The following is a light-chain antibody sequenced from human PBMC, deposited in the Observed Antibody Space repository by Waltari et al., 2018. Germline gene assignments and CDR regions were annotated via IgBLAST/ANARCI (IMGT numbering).Light chain of an antibody. J-gene: IGKJ1*01. Sequence: EIVLTQSPGTLSLSPGARATLSCRASQSVGRSLTWYQQRHGQAPRLLIYDVSTRATGIPDRFSGGGSGTDFSLTISRLEPEDFAVYYCQMYVRLPATFGQGTKVEI. CDR3: QMYVRLPAT. CDR2: DVS. V-gene: IGKV3-20*01. CDR1: QSVGRS.